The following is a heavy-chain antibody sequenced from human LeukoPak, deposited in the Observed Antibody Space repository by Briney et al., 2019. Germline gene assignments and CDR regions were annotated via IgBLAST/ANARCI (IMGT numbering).Heavy chain of an antibody. CDR2: MNPNSGNT. D-gene: IGHD3-10*01. CDR3: ARGTYYYGSGSRPLVDY. Sequence: ASVKVSCKASGYTFTSYDINWVRQATGRGLEWMGWMNPNSGNTGYAQKFQGRVTMTRNTSISTAYMELSSLRSEDTAVYYCARGTYYYGSGSRPLVDYWGQGTLVTVSS. J-gene: IGHJ4*02. CDR1: GYTFTSYD. V-gene: IGHV1-8*01.